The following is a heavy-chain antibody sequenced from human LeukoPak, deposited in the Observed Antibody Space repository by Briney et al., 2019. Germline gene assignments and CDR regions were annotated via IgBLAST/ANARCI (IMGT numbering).Heavy chain of an antibody. V-gene: IGHV3-30-3*01. CDR3: AKDLLGYCSGGSCYSVNFFDY. J-gene: IGHJ4*02. Sequence: GGSLRLSCVVSGFTVSSYSMHWVRQAPGKGLEWVAVMSYDGTNKYYADSVKGRFTISRDNSKNTLYLQMNNLRAEDTAVYYCAKDLLGYCSGGSCYSVNFFDYWGQGTLVTVSS. D-gene: IGHD2-15*01. CDR2: MSYDGTNK. CDR1: GFTVSSYS.